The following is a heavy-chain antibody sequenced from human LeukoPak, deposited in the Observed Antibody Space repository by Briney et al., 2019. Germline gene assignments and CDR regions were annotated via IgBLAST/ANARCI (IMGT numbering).Heavy chain of an antibody. Sequence: GGSLRLSCAASGFTFSNAWMSWVRQAPGKGLEWVGRTKSKTDGGTTDYAAPVKGRFTISRDDSKNTLYLQMNSLKTEDTAVYYCTTVRRSGDYWGQGTLVTVSS. CDR3: TTVRRSGDY. CDR1: GFTFSNAW. J-gene: IGHJ4*02. V-gene: IGHV3-15*01. D-gene: IGHD7-27*01. CDR2: TKSKTDGGTT.